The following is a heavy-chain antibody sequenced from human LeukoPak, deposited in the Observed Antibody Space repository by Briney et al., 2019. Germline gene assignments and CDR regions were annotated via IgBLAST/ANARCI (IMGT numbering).Heavy chain of an antibody. CDR2: INHSGST. J-gene: IGHJ3*02. CDR3: ARNGMGAFDI. Sequence: SETLSLTCAVYAGSFSGYYWSWIRQPPGKGLEWIGEINHSGSTYYNPSLKSRVTISVDTSKNQFSLKLSSVTAADTAVYFCARNGMGAFDIWGQGTMVTVSS. D-gene: IGHD5-24*01. CDR1: AGSFSGYY. V-gene: IGHV4-34*01.